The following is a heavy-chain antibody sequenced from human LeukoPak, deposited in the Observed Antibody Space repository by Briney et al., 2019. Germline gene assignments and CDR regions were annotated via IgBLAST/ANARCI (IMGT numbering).Heavy chain of an antibody. CDR3: ARDIGEDTDAIDL. V-gene: IGHV3-20*04. CDR2: IRRNGDTT. D-gene: IGHD3-3*01. J-gene: IGHJ3*01. Sequence: GGSLRLSCAASGFTFDDHGMSWVRHAPGKGLEWVSDIRRNGDTTNYPDSVKGRFTMSRDNAKNSLYLQMNSLRPEDTAFYYCARDIGEDTDAIDLWGQGTLVTVSS. CDR1: GFTFDDHG.